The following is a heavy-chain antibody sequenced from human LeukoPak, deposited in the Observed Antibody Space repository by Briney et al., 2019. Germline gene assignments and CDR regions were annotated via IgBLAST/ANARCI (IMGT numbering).Heavy chain of an antibody. Sequence: SETLSLTCAVYGGSFSGYYWSWIRQPPGKGLEWIGEIIHSGNTNYNPSLKRRVTISVDTSKNQFSLKLSSVTAADTAVYYCARRTYYYGSGSYYSWVDYWGQGTLVTVSS. V-gene: IGHV4-34*12. CDR1: GGSFSGYY. CDR3: ARRTYYYGSGSYYSWVDY. CDR2: IIHSGNT. J-gene: IGHJ4*02. D-gene: IGHD3-10*01.